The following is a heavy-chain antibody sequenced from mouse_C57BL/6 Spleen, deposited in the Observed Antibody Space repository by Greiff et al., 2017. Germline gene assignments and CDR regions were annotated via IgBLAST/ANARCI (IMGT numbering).Heavy chain of an antibody. CDR1: GFTFSDSY. CDR2: INYDGSST. Sequence: EVQRVESEGGLVQPGSSMKLSCTASGFTFSDSYMAWVRQVPDKGLEWVANINYDGSSTYYLDSLKSRFIISRDYAKNLLYLRMSSLKSEDTATFYCAIAHYDYYGSYFDYWCQGTTPTGSS. D-gene: IGHD1-1*01. J-gene: IGHJ2*01. CDR3: AIAHYDYYGSYFDY. V-gene: IGHV5-16*01.